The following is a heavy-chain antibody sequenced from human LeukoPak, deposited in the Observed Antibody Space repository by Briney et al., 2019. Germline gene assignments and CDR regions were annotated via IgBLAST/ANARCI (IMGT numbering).Heavy chain of an antibody. V-gene: IGHV3-15*01. Sequence: PGGSLRLSCAASGFTFSNAWMSWVRQAPGKGLEWVGRIKSKTDGGTTDYAAPVKGRFTISRDDSKNTLYLQMNSLKTEDTAVYYCTTKLKMVRGVIIDYWGQGTLVTVSS. CDR2: IKSKTDGGTT. D-gene: IGHD3-10*01. CDR3: TTKLKMVRGVIIDY. CDR1: GFTFSNAW. J-gene: IGHJ4*02.